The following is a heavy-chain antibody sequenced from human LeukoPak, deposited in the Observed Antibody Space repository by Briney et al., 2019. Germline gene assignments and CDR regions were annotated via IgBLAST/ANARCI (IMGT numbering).Heavy chain of an antibody. CDR1: GYSISSGYY. CDR3: ARRSYNSPLRY. CDR2: IYHSGST. D-gene: IGHD3-10*01. Sequence: SETLSLTCTVSGYSISSGYYWGWIRQPPGKGLEWIGSIYHSGSTNYNPSLKSRVTISVDTSKNQFSLKLSSVTAADTAVYYCARRSYNSPLRYWGQGTLVTVSS. J-gene: IGHJ4*02. V-gene: IGHV4-38-2*02.